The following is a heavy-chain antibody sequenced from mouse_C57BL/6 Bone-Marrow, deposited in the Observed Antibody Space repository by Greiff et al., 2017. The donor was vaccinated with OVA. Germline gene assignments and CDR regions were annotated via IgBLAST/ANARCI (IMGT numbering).Heavy chain of an antibody. Sequence: EVQLVESGEGLVKPGGSLKLSCAASGFTFSSYAMSWVRQTPEKRLEWVAYISSGGDYIYYADTVKGRFTISRDNARNTLYLQMSSLKSEDTAMYYCTRALITTVVANAMDYWGQGTSVTVSS. CDR3: TRALITTVVANAMDY. V-gene: IGHV5-9-1*02. CDR1: GFTFSSYA. J-gene: IGHJ4*01. CDR2: ISSGGDYI. D-gene: IGHD1-1*01.